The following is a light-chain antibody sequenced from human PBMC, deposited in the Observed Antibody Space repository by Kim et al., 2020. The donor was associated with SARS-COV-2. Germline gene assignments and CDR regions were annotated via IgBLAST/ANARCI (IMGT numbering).Light chain of an antibody. V-gene: IGLV1-40*01. CDR1: SSNIGAGYD. J-gene: IGLJ3*02. CDR3: QSYDSNLSGGV. CDR2: GVP. Sequence: QSVLTQPPSVSGAPGQRVTISCTGGSSNIGAGYDIHWYQQVPGTAPKLLIYGVPGRPSGFPARFSGSKSGTSASLAISGLQDEDEADYYCQSYDSNLSGGVFGGGTQLTVL.